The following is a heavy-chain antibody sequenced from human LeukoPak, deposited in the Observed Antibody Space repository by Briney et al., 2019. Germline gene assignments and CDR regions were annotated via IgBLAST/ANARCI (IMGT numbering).Heavy chain of an antibody. J-gene: IGHJ4*02. CDR3: ARDARYCSSNTWYYYFDY. CDR1: GFTFTTYD. V-gene: IGHV3-48*03. D-gene: IGHD2-2*01. Sequence: PGGSLRLSCAASGFTFTTYDMNWVRQAPGRGLEWVSYISSSGSTKFYADSVRGRFTISRDNAKNSLDLQMNSLRAEDTAVYYCARDARYCSSNTWYYYFDYWGQGTLVTVSS. CDR2: ISSSGSTK.